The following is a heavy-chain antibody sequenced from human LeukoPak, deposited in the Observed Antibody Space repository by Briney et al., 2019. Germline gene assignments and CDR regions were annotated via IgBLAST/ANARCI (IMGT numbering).Heavy chain of an antibody. D-gene: IGHD7-27*01. J-gene: IGHJ4*02. CDR2: IDPSDSET. CDR3: ARQTAMGRSGDY. Sequence: GASLKMSCKASGCSYTGYWVGWVRQMPGKGLEWMGIIDPSDSETRYTPSFQGQVTISVDKSLTTADLQWDSLKAPDTAMYYCARQTAMGRSGDYWGQGTLVTVSS. V-gene: IGHV5-51*01. CDR1: GCSYTGYW.